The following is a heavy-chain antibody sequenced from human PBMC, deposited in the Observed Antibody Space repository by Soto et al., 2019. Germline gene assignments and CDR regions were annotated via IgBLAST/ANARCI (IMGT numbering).Heavy chain of an antibody. D-gene: IGHD5-18*01. J-gene: IGHJ4*02. CDR1: GFTFSNYA. CDR2: ISDRGGST. Sequence: GGSLRLSCAASGFTFSNYAVRWVRQSPGRGLGWVSSISDRGGSTKYADSVNGRITISRDNSRNTLFLQMDTLRAEDTSVYSCARLPYSYVSLYYFDFWGQGTLVTVSS. CDR3: ARLPYSYVSLYYFDF. V-gene: IGHV3-23*01.